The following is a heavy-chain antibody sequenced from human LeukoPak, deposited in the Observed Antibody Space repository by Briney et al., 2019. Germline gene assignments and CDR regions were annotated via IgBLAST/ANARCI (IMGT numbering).Heavy chain of an antibody. CDR1: GRSFSGHH. V-gene: IGHV4-34*01. CDR3: ARRIQVWSGDQYYYYMNV. CDR2: INHRGST. Sequence: PSETLSLTCAVYGRSFSGHHWSWIRQPPGKGLEWIGEINHRGSTNYNPSLKSRVTISVDTSKNQFSLKLSSVTAADTAVYYCARRIQVWSGDQYYYYMNVWGKGTTVTVS. D-gene: IGHD5-18*01. J-gene: IGHJ6*03.